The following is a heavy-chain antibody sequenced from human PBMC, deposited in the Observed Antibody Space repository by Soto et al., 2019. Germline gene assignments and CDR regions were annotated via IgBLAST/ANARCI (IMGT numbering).Heavy chain of an antibody. Sequence: QVQLVESGGGVVQPGTSLRISCAASGFRFKSFVMHWVRQAPGKGLEWVAFTSYDGNNKDYGDSVKGRFTVSRDNSQNTLHLQMDFLRPEDTALYYCARWGTTGGFDLWGQGTLVSVSS. CDR2: TSYDGNNK. CDR1: GFRFKSFV. D-gene: IGHD3-16*01. V-gene: IGHV3-30*19. J-gene: IGHJ4*02. CDR3: ARWGTTGGFDL.